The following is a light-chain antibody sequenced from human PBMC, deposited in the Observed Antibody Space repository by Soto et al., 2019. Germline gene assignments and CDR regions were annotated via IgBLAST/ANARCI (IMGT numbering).Light chain of an antibody. CDR2: EVS. J-gene: IGLJ1*01. CDR3: CSYAAGNTYV. Sequence: QSALTQPASVSGSPGQSITISCTGASSDVGTYNLVSWYQQHPGKAPKLMIYEVSKWPSGISNRFSGSKSGNTASLTISGLLAEDEADYYCCSYAAGNTYVFGTGTMLTVL. V-gene: IGLV2-23*02. CDR1: SSDVGTYNL.